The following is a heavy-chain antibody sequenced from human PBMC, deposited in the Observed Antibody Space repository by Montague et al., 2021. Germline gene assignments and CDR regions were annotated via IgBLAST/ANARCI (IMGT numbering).Heavy chain of an antibody. J-gene: IGHJ5*02. CDR3: APAVPVADDS. CDR2: INGGSSVM. Sequence: SLRLSCAASGFNFGVYDMNWVRQTPGKGLEWVSYINGGSSVMYYADSVMGRFTISRDNAEISLYLQMNSLRAEDTAVYYCAPAVPVADDSWGQGTLVTVSS. V-gene: IGHV3-48*03. CDR1: GFNFGVYD. D-gene: IGHD2-2*01.